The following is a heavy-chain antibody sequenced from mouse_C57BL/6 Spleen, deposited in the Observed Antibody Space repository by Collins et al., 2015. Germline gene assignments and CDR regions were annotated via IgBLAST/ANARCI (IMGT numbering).Heavy chain of an antibody. Sequence: QVQLQQPGRELVRPGASVRLSCKTSDYTFTNYWIHWVKLRPGQGLEWIGMIHPNSGSTNYNEKFKNKATLTVDKSSSTAYMQFSSLTSEDSAVYYCASPLYYDYDVAYWGQGTLVTVSA. CDR1: DYTFTNYW. CDR2: IHPNSGST. J-gene: IGHJ3*01. V-gene: IGHV1-64*01. CDR3: ASPLYYDYDVAY. D-gene: IGHD2-4*01.